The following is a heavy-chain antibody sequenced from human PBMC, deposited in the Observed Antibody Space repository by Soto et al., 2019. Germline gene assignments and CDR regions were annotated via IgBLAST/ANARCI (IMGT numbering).Heavy chain of an antibody. J-gene: IGHJ4*02. D-gene: IGHD6-19*01. Sequence: SVSNAWMNWVRQAPGKGLEWVGRIKSKTDGGTTDYAAPVKGRFTISRDDSKNTLYLQMNSLKTEDTAVYYCTTDPGIAVAGTRVWGPGTLVTVSS. CDR1: SVSNAW. V-gene: IGHV3-15*07. CDR3: TTDPGIAVAGTRV. CDR2: IKSKTDGGTT.